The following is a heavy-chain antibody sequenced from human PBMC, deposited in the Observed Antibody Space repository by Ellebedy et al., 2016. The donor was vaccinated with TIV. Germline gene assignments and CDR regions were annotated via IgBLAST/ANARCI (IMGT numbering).Heavy chain of an antibody. D-gene: IGHD3-9*01. CDR2: ISSSSSYI. CDR1: GFTFSSYS. CDR3: ARDAPYYDILTGYSLAY. V-gene: IGHV3-21*01. J-gene: IGHJ4*02. Sequence: GESLKISCAASGFTFSSYSMNWVRQAPGKGLEWVSSISSSSSYIYYADSVKGRFTISRDNAKNSLYLQMNSLRAEDTAVYYCARDAPYYDILTGYSLAYWGQGTLVTVSS.